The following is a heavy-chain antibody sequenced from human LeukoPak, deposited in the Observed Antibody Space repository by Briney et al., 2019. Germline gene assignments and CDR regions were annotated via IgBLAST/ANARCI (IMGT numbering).Heavy chain of an antibody. J-gene: IGHJ3*02. V-gene: IGHV4-59*01. Sequence: PSETLSLTCTVSGGSISSYYWSWIRQPPGKGLEWIGYIYYSGSTNYNPSLKSRVTISVDTSKNQFSLKLSSVTAADTAVYYCARASIAAAGHDAFDIWGQGTMVTVSS. CDR3: ARASIAAAGHDAFDI. D-gene: IGHD6-13*01. CDR1: GGSISSYY. CDR2: IYYSGST.